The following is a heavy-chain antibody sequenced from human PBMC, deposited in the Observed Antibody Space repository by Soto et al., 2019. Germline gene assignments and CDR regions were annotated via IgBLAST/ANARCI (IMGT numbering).Heavy chain of an antibody. V-gene: IGHV3-33*01. CDR1: GFTFSSNG. CDR2: IWYDGSNK. Sequence: QVPLVESGGGVVQPGRSLRLSCAASGFTFSSNGMHWVRQAPGKGLEWVAVIWYDGSNKYYADSVKGRFTISRDNXKXXLYLQMNSLIAEDTAADYCARKGDSLLTEYGWFDPWGQGTLVTVSS. D-gene: IGHD3-9*01. J-gene: IGHJ5*02. CDR3: ARKGDSLLTEYGWFDP.